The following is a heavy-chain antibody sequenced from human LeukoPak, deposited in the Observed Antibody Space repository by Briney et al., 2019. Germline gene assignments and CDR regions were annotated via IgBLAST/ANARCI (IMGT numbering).Heavy chain of an antibody. CDR2: ISGSGGST. V-gene: IGHV3-23*01. CDR3: ALPANYYYGMDV. D-gene: IGHD2-2*01. Sequence: GGSLRLSCAASGFTFSSYAMSWVRQAPGKGLEWVSAISGSGGSTYYADSVKGRFTISRDNSKNTLYLQMNSLRAENTAVYYCALPANYYYGMDVWGQGTTVTVSS. J-gene: IGHJ6*02. CDR1: GFTFSSYA.